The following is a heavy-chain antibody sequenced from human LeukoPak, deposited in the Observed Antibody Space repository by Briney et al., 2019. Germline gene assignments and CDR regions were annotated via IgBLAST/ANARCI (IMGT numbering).Heavy chain of an antibody. CDR2: IKQDGSEK. J-gene: IGHJ5*02. D-gene: IGHD6-19*01. Sequence: GGSLRLSCAASGFTFSSYWMSWVRQAPGKGLEWVANIKQDGSEKYYVDSVKGRFTISRDNAKNSLYLQMNSLRAEDTSVYYCARWYNSNWFDPWGQGTLVTISS. CDR1: GFTFSSYW. CDR3: ARWYNSNWFDP. V-gene: IGHV3-7*01.